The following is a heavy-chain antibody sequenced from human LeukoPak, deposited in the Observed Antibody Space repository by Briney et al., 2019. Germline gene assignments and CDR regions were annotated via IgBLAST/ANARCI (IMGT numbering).Heavy chain of an antibody. Sequence: PGGSLRLSCVASGFTFTDQPMKWVRQAPRKGLEWVSYIGGGRGATFYADSVKGRFTNSRDDARKSIYLQMSSLRVEDTAIYYCAKDRANWAIDGWGQGTQVTVSS. CDR3: AKDRANWAIDG. J-gene: IGHJ4*02. CDR1: GFTFTDQP. D-gene: IGHD7-27*01. CDR2: IGGGRGAT. V-gene: IGHV3-48*01.